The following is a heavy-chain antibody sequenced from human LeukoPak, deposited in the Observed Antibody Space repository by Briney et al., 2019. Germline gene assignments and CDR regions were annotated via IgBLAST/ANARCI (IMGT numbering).Heavy chain of an antibody. CDR2: ISGTGGST. J-gene: IGHJ4*02. Sequence: PGGSLRLSCAGSGFTFGTHGMNWVRQAPGKGPEWVSGISGTGGSTFYADSVKGRFTISRDNPRNTLFLQMDYLKAEDTAIHYCAKSRVAVPGRLNYFDSWGQGAQVTVSS. CDR3: AKSRVAVPGRLNYFDS. CDR1: GFTFGTHG. V-gene: IGHV3-23*01. D-gene: IGHD6-19*01.